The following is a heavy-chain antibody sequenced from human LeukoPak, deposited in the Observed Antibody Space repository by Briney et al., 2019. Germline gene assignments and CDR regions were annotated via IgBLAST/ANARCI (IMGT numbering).Heavy chain of an antibody. V-gene: IGHV3-21*01. J-gene: IGHJ4*02. CDR3: AREDSSGYYYFDY. CDR2: IRGSGYNP. D-gene: IGHD3-22*01. Sequence: KSGGSLRLSCTASGFTFSNSDMNWVRQAPGKGLEWVSCIRGSGYNPEYTDSVKGRFTISRDNAKNSLYLQMNSLRAEDTAVYYCAREDSSGYYYFDYWGQGTLVTVSS. CDR1: GFTFSNSD.